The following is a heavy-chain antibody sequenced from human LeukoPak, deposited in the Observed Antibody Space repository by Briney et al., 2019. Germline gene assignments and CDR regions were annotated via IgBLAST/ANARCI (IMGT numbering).Heavy chain of an antibody. D-gene: IGHD2-21*01. CDR1: GFTLSAHW. CDR3: ARDLYSQY. CDR2: IKEDGSEK. V-gene: IGHV3-7*01. J-gene: IGHJ4*02. Sequence: GGSRRLSCAASGFTLSAHWMSWVRQAPGKGLEWVANIKEDGSEKYYVDSVKGRFTISRDIAKNSLYLQMNSLRAEDTAVYYCARDLYSQYWGRGTLVTVSS.